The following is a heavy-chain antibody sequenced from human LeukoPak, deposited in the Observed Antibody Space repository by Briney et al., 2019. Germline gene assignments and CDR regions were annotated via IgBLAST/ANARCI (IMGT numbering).Heavy chain of an antibody. V-gene: IGHV3-20*04. CDR1: GFTFSSYG. CDR2: INWNSDRI. CDR3: ARDRNYGQNPPGY. D-gene: IGHD3-16*01. J-gene: IGHJ4*02. Sequence: GGSLRLSCAASGFTFSSYGMHWVRQAPGKGLEWVSHINWNSDRIGYAASVKGRFTISRDNAENSLYLQMNNLRAEDTAVYYCARDRNYGQNPPGYWGQGTLVIVSS.